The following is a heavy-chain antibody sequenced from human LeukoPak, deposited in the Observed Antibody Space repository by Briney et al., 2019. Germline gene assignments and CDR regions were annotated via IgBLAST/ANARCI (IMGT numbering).Heavy chain of an antibody. CDR2: ISGSGGST. CDR3: AKATSNFWSGPDV. J-gene: IGHJ6*04. D-gene: IGHD3-3*01. CDR1: GFTFSTNA. V-gene: IGHV3-23*01. Sequence: PGGSLRLSCAASGFTFSTNAMHWVRQAPGKGLEWVSAISGSGGSTYYADPVKGRFTISRDNSTNTLFLQVSSLRAEDTAVYYCAKATSNFWSGPDVWGKGTSVTVSS.